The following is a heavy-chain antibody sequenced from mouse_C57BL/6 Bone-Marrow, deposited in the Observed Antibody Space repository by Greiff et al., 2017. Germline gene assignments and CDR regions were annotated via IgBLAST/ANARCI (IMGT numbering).Heavy chain of an antibody. CDR1: GYSFTDYN. J-gene: IGHJ1*03. CDR2: INPNYGTT. CDR3: ARNYYSNYQWYFDV. V-gene: IGHV1-39*01. Sequence: VHVKQSGPELVKPGASVKISCKASGYSFTDYNMNWVKQSNGKSLEWIGVINPNYGTTSYNQKFKGKATLTVDQSSSTAYMQLNSLTSEDSAVFYCARNYYSNYQWYFDVWGTGTTVTVSS. D-gene: IGHD2-5*01.